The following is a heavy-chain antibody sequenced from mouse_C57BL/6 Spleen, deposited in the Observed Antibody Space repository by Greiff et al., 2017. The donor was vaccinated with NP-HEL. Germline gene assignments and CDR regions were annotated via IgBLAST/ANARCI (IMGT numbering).Heavy chain of an antibody. V-gene: IGHV1-80*01. CDR1: GYAFSSYW. CDR2: IYPGDGDT. D-gene: IGHD2-4*01. Sequence: QVQLQQSGAELVKPGASVKISCKASGYAFSSYWMNWVKQRPGKGLVWIGQIYPGDGDTNYNGKFKGKATLTADKSSSTAYMQLSSLTSEDSAVYFCARYDYDPYYFDYWGQGTTLTVSS. CDR3: ARYDYDPYYFDY. J-gene: IGHJ2*01.